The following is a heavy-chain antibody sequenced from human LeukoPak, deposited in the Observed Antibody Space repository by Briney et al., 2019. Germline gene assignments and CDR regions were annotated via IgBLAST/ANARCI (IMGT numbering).Heavy chain of an antibody. D-gene: IGHD6-6*01. J-gene: IGHJ4*02. V-gene: IGHV3-48*02. CDR1: GFTFSSYS. CDR3: ARESHSSYDY. Sequence: PGGSLRLSCAASGFTFSSYSMNWVRQAPGKGLEWVSSISSSGSTIYYADSVKGRFTISRDNAKNSLYLQMNSLRDEDTAVYYCARESHSSYDYWGQGALVTVSS. CDR2: ISSSGSTI.